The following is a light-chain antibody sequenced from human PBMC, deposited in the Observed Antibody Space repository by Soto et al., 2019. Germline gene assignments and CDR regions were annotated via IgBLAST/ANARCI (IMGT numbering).Light chain of an antibody. CDR2: AAS. CDR1: QGISSY. CDR3: HQLNSFPFT. V-gene: IGKV1-9*01. Sequence: DIQLTQSPSFLSASVGDRVTITCRASQGISSYLAWYQQKPGKAPNLLVYAASTLQRGVPSRFSGSGSGTEFTLTSSSLQPEDFATYYCHQLNSFPFTFAPETKVDIK. J-gene: IGKJ3*01.